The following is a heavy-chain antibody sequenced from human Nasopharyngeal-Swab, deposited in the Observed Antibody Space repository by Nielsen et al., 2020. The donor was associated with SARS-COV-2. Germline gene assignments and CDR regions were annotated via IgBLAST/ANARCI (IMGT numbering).Heavy chain of an antibody. J-gene: IGHJ3*02. V-gene: IGHV1-2*06. CDR1: GYTFTAYY. Sequence: ASVKVSCKASGYTFTAYYMHWVRQAPGQGLEWMGRMNPNTGGTNYAQKFQGRVTMTRDTSIGTAYMDLSRLTSDDTAFYYCARDLRVIVGANDAFDIWGQGTMVTVSS. D-gene: IGHD1-26*01. CDR2: MNPNTGGT. CDR3: ARDLRVIVGANDAFDI.